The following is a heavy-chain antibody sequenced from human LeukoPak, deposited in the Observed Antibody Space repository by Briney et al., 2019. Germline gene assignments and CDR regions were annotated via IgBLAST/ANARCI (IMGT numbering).Heavy chain of an antibody. D-gene: IGHD6-19*01. Sequence: GGSLRLSCAASGFTVSSNYMSWVRQAPGKGLEWVSVIYSGGSTYYADSVKGRFTISRDNSKNTLYLQMNSPRAEDTAVYYCARDRSSGWYDAFDIWGQGTMVTVSS. V-gene: IGHV3-53*01. J-gene: IGHJ3*02. CDR2: IYSGGST. CDR3: ARDRSSGWYDAFDI. CDR1: GFTVSSNY.